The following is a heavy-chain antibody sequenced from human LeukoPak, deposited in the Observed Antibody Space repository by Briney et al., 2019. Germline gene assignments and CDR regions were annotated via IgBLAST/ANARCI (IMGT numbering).Heavy chain of an antibody. Sequence: GGSLRLSCAASGFTFSSYWMSWVRQAPGKGLEWVANIKQDGSEKYYVDSVKGRFTISRDNAKNSLYLQMNSLRAEDTAVYYCARTTLLWFGELSSYYFDYWGQGTLVTVSS. V-gene: IGHV3-7*01. CDR3: ARTTLLWFGELSSYYFDY. D-gene: IGHD3-10*01. J-gene: IGHJ4*02. CDR1: GFTFSSYW. CDR2: IKQDGSEK.